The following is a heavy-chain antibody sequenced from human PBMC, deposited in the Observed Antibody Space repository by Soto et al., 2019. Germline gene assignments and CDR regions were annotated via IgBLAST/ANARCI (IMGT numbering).Heavy chain of an antibody. V-gene: IGHV4-31*03. CDR3: ARGGALGDNWFDP. Sequence: SETLSLTCTVSGGSISSGGYYWSWIRQPPGKGLEWIGYIYYSGSTYYNPSLKSRVTISVDTSKNQFSLKLSSVTAADTAVYYCARGGALGDNWFDPWGQGTLVTVSS. J-gene: IGHJ5*02. CDR2: IYYSGST. CDR1: GGSISSGGYY.